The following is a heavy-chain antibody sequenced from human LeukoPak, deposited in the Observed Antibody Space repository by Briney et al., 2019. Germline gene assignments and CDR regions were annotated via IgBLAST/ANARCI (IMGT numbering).Heavy chain of an antibody. CDR2: IYTSGST. Sequence: PSETLSLTCTVSGGSISSGSYYWSWIRQPAGKGLEWIGRIYTSGSTNYNPSLKSRVTISVDTSKNQFSLKLTSVTAADTAVYYCAREAPPGDGYSDAFDIWGQGTMVTVSS. D-gene: IGHD5-24*01. CDR3: AREAPPGDGYSDAFDI. CDR1: GGSISSGSYY. J-gene: IGHJ3*02. V-gene: IGHV4-61*02.